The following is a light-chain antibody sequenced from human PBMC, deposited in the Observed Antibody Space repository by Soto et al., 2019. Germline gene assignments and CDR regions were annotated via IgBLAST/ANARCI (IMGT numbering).Light chain of an antibody. Sequence: QSALTQPASVSGSPGQSITISCTGSSSVSWYQQHPGKAPKLIIYDVTNRPSGVSNRFSGSKSGNTASLTISGLQADDEAVYYCSSYTSSSTWLFGGGTKLTVL. CDR3: SSYTSSSTWL. V-gene: IGLV2-14*03. CDR2: DVT. CDR1: SS. J-gene: IGLJ3*02.